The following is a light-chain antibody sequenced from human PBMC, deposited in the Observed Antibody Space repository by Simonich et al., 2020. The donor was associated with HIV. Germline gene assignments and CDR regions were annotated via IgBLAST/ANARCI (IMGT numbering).Light chain of an antibody. CDR2: GAS. Sequence: EIVLTQSPGTLSLSPGERATLSCRASQSVSSNVAWYQQRPGQAPRLLIYGASTRATGIPARFSGSGAGTEFTLTINSMQSEDFAVYYCQQYYTTPYTFGQGTKLEIK. CDR1: QSVSSN. V-gene: IGKV3-15*01. CDR3: QQYYTTPYT. J-gene: IGKJ2*01.